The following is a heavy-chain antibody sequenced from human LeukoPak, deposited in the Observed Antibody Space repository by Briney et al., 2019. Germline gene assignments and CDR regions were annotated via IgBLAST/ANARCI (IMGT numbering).Heavy chain of an antibody. CDR3: ARDMEPIAASGTDYYYFVDV. D-gene: IGHD6-13*01. Sequence: ASVKVSCKASGYTFTGYYIHWVRQVPGQGLEWMGVINPSDGSTIYAQKLQGRVTMTGDTSTGTLYMQMSSLSSEDTALYYCARDMEPIAASGTDYYYFVDVWGKGTTVTISS. CDR2: INPSDGST. CDR1: GYTFTGYY. V-gene: IGHV1-46*04. J-gene: IGHJ6*03.